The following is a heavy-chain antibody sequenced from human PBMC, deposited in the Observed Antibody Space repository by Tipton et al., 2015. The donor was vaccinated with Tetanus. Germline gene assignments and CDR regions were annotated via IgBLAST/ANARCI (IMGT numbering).Heavy chain of an antibody. CDR1: GDAMNSGTYY. CDR3: AAQADNWFDP. CDR2: IYYSGTT. V-gene: IGHV4-39*01. D-gene: IGHD6-25*01. J-gene: IGHJ5*02. Sequence: PGLVKPSETLSLICAVSGDAMNSGTYYWGWIRQPPGRGLEWIGNIYYSGTTYYNSSLKSRVTISIDMSNNQFSLKLSSVTAADTAVYYCAAQADNWFDPWGQGTLVTVSS.